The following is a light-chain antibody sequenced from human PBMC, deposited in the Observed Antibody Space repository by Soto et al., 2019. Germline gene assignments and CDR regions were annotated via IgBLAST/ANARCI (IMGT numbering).Light chain of an antibody. Sequence: DVHMTQSPSSLSASVGDRVTITCRASQGISRSLAWYQQKPGKAPKLLIYAASTLQSGVPSRFSGSGSGTDFTLTSSSLQPEDVAIYYCQKYDSAPLTFGGGTKVEIK. J-gene: IGKJ4*01. CDR1: QGISRS. CDR3: QKYDSAPLT. CDR2: AAS. V-gene: IGKV1-27*01.